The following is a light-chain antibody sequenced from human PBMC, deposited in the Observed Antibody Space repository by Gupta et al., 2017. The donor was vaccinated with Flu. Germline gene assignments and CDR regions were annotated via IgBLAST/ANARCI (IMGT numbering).Light chain of an antibody. J-gene: IGKJ5*01. Sequence: EIVLTQSPGTLSLSPGERATLSCRASQSISSSALAWYQQKPGQAPRLLIFDASSRATGIPDRFSGSGSATDFTLTISRLEAEDFAVYYCQQDGRAPRSFGQGTRLDIE. CDR3: QQDGRAPRS. V-gene: IGKV3-20*01. CDR1: QSISSSA. CDR2: DAS.